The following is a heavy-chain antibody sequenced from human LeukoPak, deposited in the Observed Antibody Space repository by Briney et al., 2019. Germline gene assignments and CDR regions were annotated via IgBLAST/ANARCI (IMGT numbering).Heavy chain of an antibody. J-gene: IGHJ6*03. CDR3: ARGRHDITMIVVVMTSVSYYLDV. CDR1: GGSFSGYC. CDR2: IIPSGST. D-gene: IGHD3-22*01. V-gene: IGHV4-34*01. Sequence: SETLSLTCSVDGGSFSGYCWTWIRQSPGKGLEWIGDIIPSGSTYYNPSLKSRLPISVDRSKNQISLNLTAVTAAAPAVYYCARGRHDITMIVVVMTSVSYYLDVWGKGTTVTVS.